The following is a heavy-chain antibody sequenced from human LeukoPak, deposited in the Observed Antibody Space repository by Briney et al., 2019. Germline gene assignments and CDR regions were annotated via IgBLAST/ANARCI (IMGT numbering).Heavy chain of an antibody. D-gene: IGHD3-3*01. CDR3: ARQGGIRFLEWLSRTFYYYYYMDV. Sequence: SETLSLTCAVYGGSFSGYYWSWLRQPPGKGLEWIGEINHSGSTNYNPSLKSRVTISVDTSKNQFSLKLSPVTAADTAVYYCARQGGIRFLEWLSRTFYYYYYMDVWGKGTTVTVSS. CDR1: GGSFSGYY. CDR2: INHSGST. J-gene: IGHJ6*03. V-gene: IGHV4-34*01.